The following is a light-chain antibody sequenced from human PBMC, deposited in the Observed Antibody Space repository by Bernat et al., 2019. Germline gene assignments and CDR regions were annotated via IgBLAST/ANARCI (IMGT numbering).Light chain of an antibody. Sequence: SYELTQPPSVSVSPGQTSSITCSGDTLGDKYACWYQQKPGQSPVLVIYQDSKRPSGIPERFSGSNSGNTATLTISGTQAMDEADYYCQAWDSSTAVFGTGNKVTVL. CDR1: TLGDKY. CDR3: QAWDSSTAV. CDR2: QDS. V-gene: IGLV3-1*01. J-gene: IGLJ1*01.